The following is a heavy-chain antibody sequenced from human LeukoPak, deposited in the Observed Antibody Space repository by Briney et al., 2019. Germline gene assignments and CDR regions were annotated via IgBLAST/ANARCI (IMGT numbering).Heavy chain of an antibody. J-gene: IGHJ4*02. V-gene: IGHV3-11*04. CDR2: ISSSGSTI. CDR1: GFTFSDYY. D-gene: IGHD7-27*01. CDR3: ARELDWGSNSPLDY. Sequence: GGSLRLSCAASGFTFSDYYMSWIRQAPGKGLEWVSYISSSGSTIYYADSVKGRFTISRDNSKNTLYLQMNSLRAEDTAVYYCARELDWGSNSPLDYWGQGTLVTVSS.